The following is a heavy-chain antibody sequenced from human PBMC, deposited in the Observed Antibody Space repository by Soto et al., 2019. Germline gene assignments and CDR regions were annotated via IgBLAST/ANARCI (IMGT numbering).Heavy chain of an antibody. V-gene: IGHV2-5*02. CDR1: GFSLSTSGVG. J-gene: IGHJ5*02. CDR2: IYWDDDT. CDR3: EHTHFGIYDSSANRFDP. D-gene: IGHD3-22*01. Sequence: QITLKESCPTLVKPTQTLTLTCTFSGFSLSTSGVGVGWICHPPGKALEWLALIYWDDDTRYSPSLNSRLTITKDTSKNQVVLTMRNMDPVDTASDYCEHTHFGIYDSSANRFDPWGQGPLATLSS.